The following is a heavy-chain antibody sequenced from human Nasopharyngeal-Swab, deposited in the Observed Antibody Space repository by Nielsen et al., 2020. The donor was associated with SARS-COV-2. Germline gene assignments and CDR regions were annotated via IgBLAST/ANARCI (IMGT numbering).Heavy chain of an antibody. D-gene: IGHD3-10*01. CDR3: ARGRGSGRGNWYFDL. V-gene: IGHV5-10-1*01. Sequence: GESLKISCKASGFTFTTYWISWVRQMPGKGLEWMGRIDPRDSYTNYSPSFQGHVAISADKPISTAYLQWSSLKASDTAMYYCARGRGSGRGNWYFDLWGRGTLVTVSS. J-gene: IGHJ2*01. CDR1: GFTFTTYW. CDR2: IDPRDSYT.